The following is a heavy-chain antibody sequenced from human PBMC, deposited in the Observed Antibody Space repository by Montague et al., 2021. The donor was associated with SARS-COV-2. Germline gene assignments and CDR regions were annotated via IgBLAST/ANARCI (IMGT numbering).Heavy chain of an antibody. V-gene: IGHV4-34*01. CDR2: INHRGTP. J-gene: IGHJ4*02. CDR3: ARGRQHFNMIVVVMTGGEYYFDY. Sequence: SETLSLTCAVYGGSFSYYYWSWIRQPPGKRLEWIGEINHRGTPKYNPSLKSRVSISLETSKNQFSPYLSSVTAADTAVYYCARGRQHFNMIVVVMTGGEYYFDYWGQGTLVTVSS. D-gene: IGHD3-22*01. CDR1: GGSFSYYY.